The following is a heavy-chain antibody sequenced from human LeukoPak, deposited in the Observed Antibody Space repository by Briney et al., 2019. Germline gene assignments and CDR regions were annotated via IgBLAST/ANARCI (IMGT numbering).Heavy chain of an antibody. CDR2: IYSSGST. CDR3: ARDKKSGDRNYGDFDF. Sequence: PSETLSLTCTVSGGSFSSYYWSWIRQPVGKGLEWIGRIYSSGSTNYNPSLKSRVIMSIDTSKNQFSLNLSSVTAADTAVYYCARDKKSGDRNYGDFDFWGQGNLVTVSS. CDR1: GGSFSSYY. D-gene: IGHD2-21*02. V-gene: IGHV4-4*07. J-gene: IGHJ4*02.